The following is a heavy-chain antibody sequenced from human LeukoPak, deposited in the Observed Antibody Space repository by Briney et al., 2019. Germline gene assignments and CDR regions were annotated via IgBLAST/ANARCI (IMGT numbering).Heavy chain of an antibody. CDR1: GYTFTSYG. J-gene: IGHJ4*02. V-gene: IGHV1-18*01. CDR3: ALYYYDRSGYYYMSFDY. D-gene: IGHD3-22*01. Sequence: ASVKVSCKASGYTFTSYGISWVRQAPGQRLEWMGWISAYNGYTNYAQKFQGRVSMITDTSTSTAYMELRSLRSDDTAVYYCALYYYDRSGYYYMSFDYWGQGTLVTVSS. CDR2: ISAYNGYT.